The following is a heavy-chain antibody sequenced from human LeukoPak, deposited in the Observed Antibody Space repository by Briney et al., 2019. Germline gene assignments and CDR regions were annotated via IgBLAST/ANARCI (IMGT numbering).Heavy chain of an antibody. D-gene: IGHD6-13*01. CDR3: TRDTPGIAASVSGG. CDR2: IRSDGDSQ. V-gene: IGHV3-30*02. J-gene: IGHJ4*02. CDR1: GFTFSSHG. Sequence: GGSLRLSCVASGFTFSSHGMHWVRQAPGKGLEWVASIRSDGDSQYYVESVKGRFTISRDNSKNTLYLQMSSLRVEDTAVYYCTRDTPGIAASVSGGWGQGTLVTVSS.